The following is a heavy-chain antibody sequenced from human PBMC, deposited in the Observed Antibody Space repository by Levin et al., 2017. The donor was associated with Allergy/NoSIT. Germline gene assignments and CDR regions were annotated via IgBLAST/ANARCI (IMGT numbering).Heavy chain of an antibody. CDR2: ISYDGSNK. D-gene: IGHD2-2*01. CDR3: AKDGGPAAIGVYDAFDI. CDR1: GFTFSSYG. Sequence: GESLKISCAASGFTFSSYGMHWVRQAPGTGLEWVAVISYDGSNKYYADSVKGRFTISRDNSKNTLYLQMNSLRAEDTAVYYCAKDGGPAAIGVYDAFDIWGQGTMVTVSS. J-gene: IGHJ3*02. V-gene: IGHV3-30*18.